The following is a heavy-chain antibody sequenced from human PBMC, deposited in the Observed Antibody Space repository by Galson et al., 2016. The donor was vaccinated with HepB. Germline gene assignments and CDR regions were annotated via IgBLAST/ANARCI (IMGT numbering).Heavy chain of an antibody. V-gene: IGHV3-23*01. CDR2: IRGSGTGT. J-gene: IGHJ4*02. CDR3: ARLNKLLPYFDY. CDR1: GFSISIYS. D-gene: IGHD2-15*01. Sequence: SLRLSCAASGFSISIYSMNWVRQAPGKGLEWVSAIRGSGTGTSYTDSVKGRFTISRDNSKNTLYLHMNSLRAEDTATYYCARLNKLLPYFDYWGQGILVTVTS.